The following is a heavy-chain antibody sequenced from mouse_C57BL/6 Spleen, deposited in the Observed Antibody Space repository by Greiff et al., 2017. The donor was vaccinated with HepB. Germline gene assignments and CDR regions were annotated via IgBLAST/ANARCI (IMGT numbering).Heavy chain of an antibody. CDR1: GFSLTSYG. CDR3: ARKGYDYVYAMDY. V-gene: IGHV2-2*01. J-gene: IGHJ4*01. CDR2: IWSGGST. D-gene: IGHD2-4*01. Sequence: QVQLKESGPGLVQPSQSLSIPCTVSGFSLTSYGVHWVRQSPGKGLEWLGVIWSGGSTDYNAAFISRLSISKDNSKSQVFFKMNSLQADDTAIYYCARKGYDYVYAMDYWGQGTSVTVSS.